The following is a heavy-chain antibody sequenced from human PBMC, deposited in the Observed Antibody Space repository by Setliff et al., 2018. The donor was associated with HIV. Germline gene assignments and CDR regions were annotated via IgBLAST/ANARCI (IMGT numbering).Heavy chain of an antibody. D-gene: IGHD6-19*01. Sequence: PSLTCAASGYSINSGFSRAWIRQPPGQGPQWIGSIYQSGSIYYNPSLQSRVTISVDSSKNQFSLNLFSVTAADTAVYYCARPRRVRSRAWYWFDIWGQGTLVTVSS. CDR3: ARPRRVRSRAWYWFDI. CDR2: IYQSGSI. J-gene: IGHJ5*02. CDR1: GYSINSGFS. V-gene: IGHV4-38-2*01.